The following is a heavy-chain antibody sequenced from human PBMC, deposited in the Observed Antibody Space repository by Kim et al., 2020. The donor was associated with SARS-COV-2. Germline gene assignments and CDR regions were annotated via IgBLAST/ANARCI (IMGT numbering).Heavy chain of an antibody. Sequence: GGSLRLSCAASGFTFSSYAMSWVRRAPGKGLEWVSAISGSGGNPYYTDSVKGRITISRDNSKNTLYLQMNSLRAEDTAVYYCAKDYCSSTSCYFDYWGQGTLVTVSS. V-gene: IGHV3-23*01. D-gene: IGHD2-2*01. J-gene: IGHJ4*02. CDR2: ISGSGGNP. CDR3: AKDYCSSTSCYFDY. CDR1: GFTFSSYA.